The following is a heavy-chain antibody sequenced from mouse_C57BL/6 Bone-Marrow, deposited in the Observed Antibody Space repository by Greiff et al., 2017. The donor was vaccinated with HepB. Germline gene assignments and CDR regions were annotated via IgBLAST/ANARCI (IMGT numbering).Heavy chain of an antibody. CDR2: IDPNSGGT. CDR3: ARFLRYYAMDY. J-gene: IGHJ4*01. Sequence: QVQLQQPGAELVKPGASVKLSCKASGYTFTSYWMHWVKQRPGQGLEWIGRIDPNSGGTKYNEKFKSKATLTVDKPSSTAYMQLSSLTSEDSAVYYCARFLRYYAMDYWGQGTSVTVSS. V-gene: IGHV1-72*01. D-gene: IGHD1-1*01. CDR1: GYTFTSYW.